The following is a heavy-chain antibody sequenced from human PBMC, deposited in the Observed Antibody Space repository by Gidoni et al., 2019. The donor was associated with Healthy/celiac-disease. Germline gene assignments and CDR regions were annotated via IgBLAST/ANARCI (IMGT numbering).Heavy chain of an antibody. D-gene: IGHD1-26*01. CDR1: GFTFSSYD. J-gene: IGHJ4*02. CDR3: ARAYSGSTPAFDY. Sequence: EVQLVASGGGLVQPGGSLRLSCAASGFTFSSYDMHWVRQATGKGLEWVSASTAGDTYYPGSVKGRFTISRENAKNSLYLQMNSLRAGDTAVYYCARAYSGSTPAFDYWGQGTLVTVSS. CDR2: STAGDT. V-gene: IGHV3-13*04.